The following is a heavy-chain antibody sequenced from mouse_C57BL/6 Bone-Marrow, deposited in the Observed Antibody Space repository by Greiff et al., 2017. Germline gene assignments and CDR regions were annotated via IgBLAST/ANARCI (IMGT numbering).Heavy chain of an antibody. V-gene: IGHV8-8*01. CDR2: IWWDDDK. Sequence: QVTLKVSGPGILQPSQTLSLTCSFSGFSLSTFGMGVGWIRQPSGKGLEWLAHIWWDDDKYYNPALKSRLTISKDTSKNQVFLKIANVDTADTATYYCARKRYYYGSSFDWYFDVWGTGTTATVSS. D-gene: IGHD1-1*01. J-gene: IGHJ1*03. CDR3: ARKRYYYGSSFDWYFDV. CDR1: GFSLSTFGMG.